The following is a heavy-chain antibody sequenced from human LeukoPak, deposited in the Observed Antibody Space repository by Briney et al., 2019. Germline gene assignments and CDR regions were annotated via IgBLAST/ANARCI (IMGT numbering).Heavy chain of an antibody. CDR2: INHSGST. J-gene: IGHJ6*03. V-gene: IGHV4-34*01. CDR3: ARDYSIAAAGTGTKFYYYYYMDV. Sequence: SETLSLTCAVYGGSFSGYYWSWIRQPPGKGLEWIGEINHSGSTNYNPSLKSRVTISVDTSKNQFSLKLSSVTAADTAVYYCARDYSIAAAGTGTKFYYYYYMDVWGKGTTVTVSS. D-gene: IGHD6-13*01. CDR1: GGSFSGYY.